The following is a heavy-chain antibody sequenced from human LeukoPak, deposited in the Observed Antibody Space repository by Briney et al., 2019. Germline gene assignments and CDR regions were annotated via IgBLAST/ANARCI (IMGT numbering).Heavy chain of an antibody. Sequence: TGGSLRLSCAASGFTFSNYWMSWVRQAPEKGLEWVANIKEDGSVKYYVDSVKGRFTISRDNAKNSLYLHMNSLRVEDRAVYYCARGSGWLDPWGQGTLVTV. CDR3: ARGSGWLDP. CDR2: IKEDGSVK. D-gene: IGHD1-26*01. V-gene: IGHV3-7*05. J-gene: IGHJ5*02. CDR1: GFTFSNYW.